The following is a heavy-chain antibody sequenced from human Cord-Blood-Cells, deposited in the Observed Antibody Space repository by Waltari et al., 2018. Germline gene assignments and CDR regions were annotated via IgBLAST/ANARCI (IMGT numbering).Heavy chain of an antibody. J-gene: IGHJ3*02. D-gene: IGHD5-18*01. CDR3: ARPQRGYSYGDAFDI. CDR2: IYYSGGT. Sequence: QLQLQESGPGLVKPSETLSLTCTVSGGSISSSSYYWGWIRQPPWKGLEWIGSIYYSGGTYSNPSLTSRVTISVDTSKNQFSLKLSSVTAADTAVYYCARPQRGYSYGDAFDIWGQGTMVTVSS. CDR1: GGSISSSSYY. V-gene: IGHV4-39*01.